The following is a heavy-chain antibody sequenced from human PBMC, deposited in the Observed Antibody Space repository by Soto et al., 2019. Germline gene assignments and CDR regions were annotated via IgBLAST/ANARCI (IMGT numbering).Heavy chain of an antibody. CDR1: GFSLTTSGVC. Sequence: QITLKESGPTLVKPTQTLTLTCTFSGFSLTTSGVCVGWIRQPPGKALEWLALIYGVDDKRYSPSLKIRLTITEETSKNQVVLTMTDIDPVDKATYYCAHRHYYGSGNLGMDVWGQGTTVTVSS. CDR2: IYGVDDK. V-gene: IGHV2-5*02. J-gene: IGHJ6*02. CDR3: AHRHYYGSGNLGMDV. D-gene: IGHD3-10*01.